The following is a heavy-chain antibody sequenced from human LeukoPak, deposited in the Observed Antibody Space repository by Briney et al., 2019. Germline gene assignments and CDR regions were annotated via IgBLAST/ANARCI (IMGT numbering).Heavy chain of an antibody. Sequence: GASVKVSCKASGGTFSNYAISWVRQAPGQGLEWMGGIIPIFGTANYAQKFQGRVTITADESTSTAYMELSSLRSEDTAVYYCAREITMVRGVFDYWGHGTLVTVSS. V-gene: IGHV1-69*13. J-gene: IGHJ4*01. CDR3: AREITMVRGVFDY. D-gene: IGHD3-10*01. CDR2: IIPIFGTA. CDR1: GGTFSNYA.